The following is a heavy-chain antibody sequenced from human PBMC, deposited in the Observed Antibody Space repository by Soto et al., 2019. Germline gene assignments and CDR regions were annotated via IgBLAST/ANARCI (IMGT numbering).Heavy chain of an antibody. CDR2: IERDDDDK. CDR1: GFSLTSPGMC. J-gene: IGHJ6*02. D-gene: IGHD1-20*01. Sequence: SGPTLVNPRETLALTCTFSGFSLTSPGMCVSWIRQPPGKALEWLALIERDDDDKYYSTSLKTRLTISKDTRKNQVVLTMANMDHADTGTYYCARSIRGPRRFNGMDVWGQGTAVTVSS. CDR3: ARSIRGPRRFNGMDV. V-gene: IGHV2-70*13.